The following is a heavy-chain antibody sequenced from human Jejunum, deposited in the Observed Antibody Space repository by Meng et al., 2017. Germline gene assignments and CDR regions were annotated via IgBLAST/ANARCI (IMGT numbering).Heavy chain of an antibody. CDR3: VGLYCTISNCYGRGLDL. Sequence: ASVKVSCKASGYTFTSYGISWVRQARGQGLEWMGWVIGYNGKTNYEQKVQGRVTMTTNTSTTTAYMELTSLRYDDTAVYYCVGLYCTISNCYGRGLDLWGQGTLVTVSS. D-gene: IGHD2-2*01. V-gene: IGHV1-18*01. CDR2: VIGYNGKT. J-gene: IGHJ4*02. CDR1: GYTFTSYG.